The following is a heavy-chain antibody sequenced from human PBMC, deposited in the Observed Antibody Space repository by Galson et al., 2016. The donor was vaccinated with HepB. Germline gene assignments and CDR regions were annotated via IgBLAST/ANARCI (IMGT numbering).Heavy chain of an antibody. J-gene: IGHJ4*02. V-gene: IGHV3-23*01. Sequence: SLRLSCAASGFTFRSHALSWVRQAPGKGLEWVLGLGGTGESTYYAGSVMGRFGISRDNSKNTLSLQMNSLRAEDTAVYYCAKSGNNWNLAAYFDSWGQGTLVTVSS. CDR2: LGGTGEST. CDR1: GFTFRSHA. CDR3: AKSGNNWNLAAYFDS. D-gene: IGHD1-7*01.